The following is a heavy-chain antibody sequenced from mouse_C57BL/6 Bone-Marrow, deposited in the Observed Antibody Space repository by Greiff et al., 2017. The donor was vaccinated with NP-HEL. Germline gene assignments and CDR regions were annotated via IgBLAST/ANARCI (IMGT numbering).Heavy chain of an antibody. V-gene: IGHV5-9-1*02. Sequence: VESGEGLVKPGGSLKLSCAASGFTFSSYAMSWVRQTPEKRLEWVAYISSGGDYIYYADTVKGRFTISSDNTRNTLYLQMSSLKSEDTAMYYCTRDHYGNPAWFAYWGQGTLVTVSA. D-gene: IGHD2-1*01. J-gene: IGHJ3*01. CDR2: ISSGGDYI. CDR1: GFTFSSYA. CDR3: TRDHYGNPAWFAY.